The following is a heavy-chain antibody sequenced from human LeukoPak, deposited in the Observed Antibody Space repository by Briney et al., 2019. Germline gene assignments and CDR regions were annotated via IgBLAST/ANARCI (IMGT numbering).Heavy chain of an antibody. CDR3: ARHLRGGLRAFEI. CDR1: GFTFGDYA. V-gene: IGHV4-34*01. D-gene: IGHD2-21*02. Sequence: SGGSLRLSCTASGFTFGDYAMSWVRQPPGKGLEWIGEINDIGSTNYNPSLKSRVTISVDTSKNQFSLKLSSVTAADTAVYYCARHLRGGLRAFEIWGPGTMVTVSS. J-gene: IGHJ3*02. CDR2: INDIGST.